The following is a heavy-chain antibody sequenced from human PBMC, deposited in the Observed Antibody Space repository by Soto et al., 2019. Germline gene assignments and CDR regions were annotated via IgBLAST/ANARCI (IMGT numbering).Heavy chain of an antibody. CDR3: AKDKGYSSSWYNY. D-gene: IGHD6-13*01. Sequence: QVQLVESGGGVVQPGRSLRLSCAASGFTFSSYGMHWVRQAPGKGLEWVAVISYDGSKKYYADSVKGRFTISRDNSKNTLYLQMNSLRAEDTAVYYCAKDKGYSSSWYNYWGQGTLVTVSS. CDR1: GFTFSSYG. J-gene: IGHJ4*02. CDR2: ISYDGSKK. V-gene: IGHV3-30*18.